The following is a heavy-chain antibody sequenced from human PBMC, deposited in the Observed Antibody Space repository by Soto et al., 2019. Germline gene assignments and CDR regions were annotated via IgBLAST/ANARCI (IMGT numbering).Heavy chain of an antibody. J-gene: IGHJ5*02. V-gene: IGHV4-61*01. CDR1: GGSVSSGSYY. D-gene: IGHD3-22*01. Sequence: SETLSLTCTVSGGSVSSGSYYWSWIRQPPGKGLEWIGYIYYSGSTNYNPSLKSRVTISVDTSKTQFSLKLSSVTAADTAVYYCARRPGGGYYYDSSGYDIPYNWFDPWGQGTLVTVSS. CDR3: ARRPGGGYYYDSSGYDIPYNWFDP. CDR2: IYYSGST.